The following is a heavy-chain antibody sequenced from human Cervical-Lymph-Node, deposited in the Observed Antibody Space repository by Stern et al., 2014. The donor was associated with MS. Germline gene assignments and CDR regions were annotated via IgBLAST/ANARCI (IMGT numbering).Heavy chain of an antibody. J-gene: IGHJ4*02. D-gene: IGHD1-7*01. CDR2: TDPSESYV. V-gene: IGHV5-10-1*01. CDR3: ARHDSAGTILY. CDR1: GYSFTGYW. Sequence: VQLMQSGAEVKRPGESLRISCKGSGYSFTGYWITWVRQMAGKGLEWMGRTDPSESYVKYSPSFQGHVTISADKSISTAYLQWSSLKASDTAMYYCARHDSAGTILYWGQGTLVTVSS.